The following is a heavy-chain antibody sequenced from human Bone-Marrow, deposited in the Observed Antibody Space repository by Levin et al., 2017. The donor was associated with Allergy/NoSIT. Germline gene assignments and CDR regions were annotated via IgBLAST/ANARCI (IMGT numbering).Heavy chain of an antibody. CDR3: ARSPLPYCSGGSCYPESPFDY. J-gene: IGHJ4*02. D-gene: IGHD2-15*01. CDR1: GYTFTSYY. V-gene: IGHV1-46*01. Sequence: PGESLKISCKASGYTFTSYYMHWVRQAPGQGLEWMGIINPSGGSTSYAQKFQGRVTMTRDTSTSTVYMELSSLRSEDTAVYYCARSPLPYCSGGSCYPESPFDYWGQGTLVTVSS. CDR2: INPSGGST.